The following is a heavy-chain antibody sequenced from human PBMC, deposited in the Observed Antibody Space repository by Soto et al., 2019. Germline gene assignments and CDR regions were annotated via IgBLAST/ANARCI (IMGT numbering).Heavy chain of an antibody. CDR3: ARQGSIRRSLESRAFDI. Sequence: ASVKVSCKASGYTFTSYYMHWVRHAPGQGLEWMGIINPSGGSTSYAQKFQGRVTMTRDTSTSTVYMELSSLRSEDTAVYYCARQGSIRRSLESRAFDIWGQGTMVTVSS. J-gene: IGHJ3*02. V-gene: IGHV1-46*03. CDR1: GYTFTSYY. D-gene: IGHD3-3*01. CDR2: INPSGGST.